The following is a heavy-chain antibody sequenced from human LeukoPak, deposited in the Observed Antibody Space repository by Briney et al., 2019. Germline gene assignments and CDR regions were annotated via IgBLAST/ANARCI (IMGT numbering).Heavy chain of an antibody. D-gene: IGHD3-22*01. CDR2: MYHSGDT. J-gene: IGHJ5*02. V-gene: IGHV4-38-2*02. CDR3: ARPRWDYDSSGHIDP. CDR1: GYSVSSGYY. Sequence: SETLSLTCTVSGYSVSSGYYWGWIRQPPGKGLEWIGSMYHSGDTYYNPSLKSRVTISVDTSKNQLSLKLSSVTAADTAVYYCARPRWDYDSSGHIDPWGQGTLVTVSS.